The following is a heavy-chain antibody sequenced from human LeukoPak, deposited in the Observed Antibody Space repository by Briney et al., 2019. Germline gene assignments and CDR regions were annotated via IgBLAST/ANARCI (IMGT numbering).Heavy chain of an antibody. CDR3: ARMFLGSFDY. D-gene: IGHD7-27*01. V-gene: IGHV3-30*19. J-gene: IGHJ4*02. CDR2: ISYDGSNK. CDR1: GFTFSSYG. Sequence: GGSLRLSCAASGFTFSSYGMHWVRQAPGKGLEWVAVISYDGSNKYYADSVKGRFTISRDNSKNTLYLQMSSLRAEDTAVYYCARMFLGSFDYWGQGTLVTVSS.